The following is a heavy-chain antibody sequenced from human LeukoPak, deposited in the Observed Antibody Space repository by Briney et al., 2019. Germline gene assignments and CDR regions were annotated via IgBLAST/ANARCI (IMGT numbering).Heavy chain of an antibody. J-gene: IGHJ4*02. V-gene: IGHV4-59*05. CDR1: GGSISSYY. Sequence: PSETLSLTCTVSGGSISSYYWSWIRQPPGKGLEWIGSIYYSGSTYYNPSLKSRVTISVDTSKNQFSLKLSSVTAADTAVYYCASVVVVAAKDADFDYWGQGTLVTVSS. CDR3: ASVVVVAAKDADFDY. D-gene: IGHD2-15*01. CDR2: IYYSGST.